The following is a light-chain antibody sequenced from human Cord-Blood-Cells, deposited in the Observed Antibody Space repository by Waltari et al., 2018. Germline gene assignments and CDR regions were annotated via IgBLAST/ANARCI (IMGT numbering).Light chain of an antibody. CDR2: DVS. CDR1: SSDVGGINY. J-gene: IGLJ2*01. Sequence: QSALTQPASVSGSPGQSITIACTGTSSDVGGINYVYWYQQHPGKAPKLMIYDVSNRPSGVSNRFSGSRSGNTASLTISGLQAEDEADYYCSSYTSSSTVVFGGGTKLTVL. CDR3: SSYTSSSTVV. V-gene: IGLV2-14*01.